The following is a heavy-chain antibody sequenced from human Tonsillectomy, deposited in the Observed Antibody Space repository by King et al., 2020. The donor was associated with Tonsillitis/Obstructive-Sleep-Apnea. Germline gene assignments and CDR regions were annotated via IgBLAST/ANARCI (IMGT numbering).Heavy chain of an antibody. Sequence: VQLQQWGAGLLKPSETLSLTCAVYGGSFSGYYWSWIRQPPGKGLEWIGEINHSGSTNYNPSLKSRVTITVDTSKNQFYLKLSSVTAADTAVYYCARVVSIWGQETLVTASP. J-gene: IGHJ3*02. CDR1: GGSFSGYY. V-gene: IGHV4-34*01. CDR3: ARVVSI. D-gene: IGHD2-15*01. CDR2: INHSGST.